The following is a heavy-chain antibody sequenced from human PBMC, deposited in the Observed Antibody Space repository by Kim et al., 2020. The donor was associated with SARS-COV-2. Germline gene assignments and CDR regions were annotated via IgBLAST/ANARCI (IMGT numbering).Heavy chain of an antibody. CDR3: ARGSGNFVFDS. CDR2: INEERSVK. CDR1: GFTFSSHW. J-gene: IGHJ4*02. V-gene: IGHV3-74*01. Sequence: GGSLRLSCAASGFTFSSHWMHWVRQAPGKGPVWVSRINEERSVKEYAASVKGRFTISSDNAKSTVDLQMNSLSPEDTAVYYCARGSGNFVFDSWGREILVAVS. D-gene: IGHD1-26*01.